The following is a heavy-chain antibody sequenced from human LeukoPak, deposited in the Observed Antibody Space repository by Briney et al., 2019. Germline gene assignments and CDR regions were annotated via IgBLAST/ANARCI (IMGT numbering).Heavy chain of an antibody. V-gene: IGHV4-34*01. J-gene: IGHJ4*02. CDR2: INHSGST. CDR3: ASRPADTTWYGVFDY. CDR1: GGSFSGDY. Sequence: SETLSLTCAVYGGSFSGDYWSWIRQPPGKGLEWIGEINHSGSTNYNPSLKSRVTMSVDTSRAQFFLRLSPVTAADTAIYYCASRPADTTWYGVFDYWSQGTLVTVSS. D-gene: IGHD3-10*01.